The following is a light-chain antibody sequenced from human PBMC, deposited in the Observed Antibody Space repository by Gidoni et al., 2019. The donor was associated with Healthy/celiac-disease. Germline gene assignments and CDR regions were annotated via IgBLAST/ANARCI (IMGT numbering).Light chain of an antibody. CDR3: QAWDSSTYVV. CDR2: QRT. Sequence: SYELTQPPSVSVSPGQTASITCSGDKLGDKNVCWYQQKPGQSPVLVIYQRTPRHSGIPERFSGSNSGNTATLTISGTQAMDEADYYCQAWDSSTYVVFGGGTKLTVL. J-gene: IGLJ2*01. CDR1: KLGDKN. V-gene: IGLV3-1*01.